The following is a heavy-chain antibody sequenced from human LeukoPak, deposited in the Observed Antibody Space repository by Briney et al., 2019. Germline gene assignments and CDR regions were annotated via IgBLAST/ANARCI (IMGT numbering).Heavy chain of an antibody. D-gene: IGHD3-10*01. CDR3: ARGNYYGSGCDF. CDR1: GFTFSNYG. CDR2: IYYHGNNK. Sequence: GGSLRLSCAASGFTFSNYGMHWVRQAPGKGLEWVAFIYYHGNNKNYAYFVKGRFTISRDNSKNTLFLQMNSLRAEDTAVYYCARGNYYGSGCDFWGQGSLVTVSS. V-gene: IGHV3-30*02. J-gene: IGHJ4*02.